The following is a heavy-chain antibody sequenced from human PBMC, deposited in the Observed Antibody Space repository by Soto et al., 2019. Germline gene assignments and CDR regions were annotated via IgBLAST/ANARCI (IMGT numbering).Heavy chain of an antibody. CDR2: TYYRSKWYN. J-gene: IGHJ6*02. CDR1: GDSVSSNSAA. V-gene: IGHV6-1*01. Sequence: PSQTLSLTCAISGDSVSSNSAAWNWISQSPSRGLEWLGRTYYRSKWYNDYAVSVKSRITINPDTSKNQFSLQLNSVTPEDTAVYYCARGRSGAAAGTFYYYGMDVWGQGTTVTVSS. CDR3: ARGRSGAAAGTFYYYGMDV. D-gene: IGHD6-13*01.